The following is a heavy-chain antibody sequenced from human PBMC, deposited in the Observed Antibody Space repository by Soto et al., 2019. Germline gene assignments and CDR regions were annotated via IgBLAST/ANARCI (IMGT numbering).Heavy chain of an antibody. CDR3: ARDHGGSTWFVGVYYFFGMDG. Sequence: EVQLVESGGDLVQPGGALRLSCAASGFIFSDYTMTWVRQAPGRGLEFVSHISSSGGAIFYAESVKGRFTVSRDNAKNSLYLQMNSLRDEDTAVYFCARDHGGSTWFVGVYYFFGMDGWGQGTAVTVSS. CDR1: GFIFSDYT. CDR2: ISSSGGAI. V-gene: IGHV3-48*02. D-gene: IGHD6-13*01. J-gene: IGHJ6*01.